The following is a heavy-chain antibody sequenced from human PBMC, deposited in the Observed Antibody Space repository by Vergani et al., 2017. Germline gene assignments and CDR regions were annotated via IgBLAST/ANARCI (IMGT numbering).Heavy chain of an antibody. CDR2: IKSDGRT. Sequence: EVELLESGGGLAQPGGSLRVSCSASGFSVTTYYMSWVRQAPGKGLEWVSVIKSDGRTSYAESVRGRFTISRDTSRNAVYLQMNILRVEDTGVYYCTRSECIGTTCYGHYFDLWGHGILVTVSS. V-gene: IGHV3-66*02. CDR1: GFSVTTYY. CDR3: TRSECIGTTCYGHYFDL. D-gene: IGHD2/OR15-2a*01. J-gene: IGHJ4*01.